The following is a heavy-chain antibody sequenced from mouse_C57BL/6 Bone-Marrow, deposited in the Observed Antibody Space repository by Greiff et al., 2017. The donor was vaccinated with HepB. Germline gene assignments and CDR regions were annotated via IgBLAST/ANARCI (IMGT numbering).Heavy chain of an antibody. V-gene: IGHV5-4*01. D-gene: IGHD2-1*01. CDR1: GFTFSSYA. CDR2: ISDGGSDT. Sequence: EVQRVESGGGLVKPGGSLKLSCAASGFTFSSYAMSWVRKTPEKRLEWVATISDGGSDTYYPENVKGRFTISRDNAKNNLYLQMSHLKSEDTAMYYCARRYGNYGFAYWGQGTLVTVSA. J-gene: IGHJ3*01. CDR3: ARRYGNYGFAY.